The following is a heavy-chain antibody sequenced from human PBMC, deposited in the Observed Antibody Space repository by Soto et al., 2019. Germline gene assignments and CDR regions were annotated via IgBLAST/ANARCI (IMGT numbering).Heavy chain of an antibody. V-gene: IGHV3-21*01. D-gene: IGHD3-9*01. CDR2: ISSSSSYI. CDR3: VKERAFFDAFDY. CDR1: GFTFSSYS. J-gene: IGHJ4*01. Sequence: GGSLRLSCAASGFTFSSYSMNWVRQAPGKGLEWVSSISSSSSYIYYADSVKGRFTISRDNAKNSLYLQMNSLRAEDTALYYCVKERAFFDAFDYWGHGTLVTVSS.